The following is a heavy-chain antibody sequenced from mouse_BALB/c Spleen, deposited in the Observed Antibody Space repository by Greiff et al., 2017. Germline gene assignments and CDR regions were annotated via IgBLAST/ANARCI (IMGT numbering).Heavy chain of an antibody. Sequence: QVQLQQSGPGLVQPSQSLSITCTVSGFSLTSYGVSWVRQPPGKGLEWLGVIWGDGSTNYHSALISRLSISKDNSKSQVFLKLNSLQTDDTATYYCAKEGKTVVAHYYAMDYWGQGTSVTVSS. V-gene: IGHV2-3*01. CDR3: AKEGKTVVAHYYAMDY. J-gene: IGHJ4*01. D-gene: IGHD1-1*01. CDR1: GFSLTSYG. CDR2: IWGDGST.